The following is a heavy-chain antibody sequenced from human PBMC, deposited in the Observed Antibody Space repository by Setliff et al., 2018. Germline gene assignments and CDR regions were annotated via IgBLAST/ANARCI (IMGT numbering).Heavy chain of an antibody. Sequence: GESLKISCAASGFTFSTYSMNWVRQAPGKGLEWVSSISSSSGDIYYAESVKGRFTISRDNAKNSLYLQMNSLRAEDTALYYCVAVRWNYPTVWGQGTLVTVS. J-gene: IGHJ4*02. CDR1: GFTFSTYS. CDR2: ISSSSGDI. CDR3: VAVRWNYPTV. D-gene: IGHD1-7*01. V-gene: IGHV3-21*04.